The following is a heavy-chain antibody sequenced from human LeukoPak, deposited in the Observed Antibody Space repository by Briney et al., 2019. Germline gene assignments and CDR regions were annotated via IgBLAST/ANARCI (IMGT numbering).Heavy chain of an antibody. D-gene: IGHD5-24*01. CDR2: IYYSGST. J-gene: IGHJ4*02. V-gene: IGHV4-39*07. CDR1: GGSISSSSYY. Sequence: SETLSLTCTVSGGSISSSSYYWGWIRQPPGKGLEWIGSIYYSGSTYYNPSLKSRVTISVGTSKNQFSLKLSSVTAADTAVYYCARGRRDGYNFDYWGQGTLVTVSS. CDR3: ARGRRDGYNFDY.